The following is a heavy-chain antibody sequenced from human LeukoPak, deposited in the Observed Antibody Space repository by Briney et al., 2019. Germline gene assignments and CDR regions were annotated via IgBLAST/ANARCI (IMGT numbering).Heavy chain of an antibody. CDR1: GGSISNYY. J-gene: IGHJ5*02. CDR2: IYYSGST. CDR3: AREGIAAASFIWFDP. D-gene: IGHD6-13*01. Sequence: SETLSLTCTVSGGSISNYYWSWIRQPPGKGLEWIGYIYYSGSTNYNPSLKSRVTISVDTSKNQFSLKLSSVTAADTAVYYCAREGIAAASFIWFDPWGQGTLVTVSS. V-gene: IGHV4-59*01.